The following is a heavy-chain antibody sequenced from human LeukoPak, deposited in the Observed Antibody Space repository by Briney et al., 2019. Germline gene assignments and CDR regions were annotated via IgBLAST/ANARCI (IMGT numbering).Heavy chain of an antibody. D-gene: IGHD6-13*01. J-gene: IGHJ4*02. V-gene: IGHV3-30-3*01. Sequence: GESLRLSCAASVFTFSSYSMHWVRKAPGKGLEWVVVISYDGSNKYYADSVKGRFTISRDNSKNTLYLQMNSLRAEDTAVYYCARDGRGYSSSWYVPTFLWGQGTLVTVSS. CDR2: ISYDGSNK. CDR3: ARDGRGYSSSWYVPTFL. CDR1: VFTFSSYS.